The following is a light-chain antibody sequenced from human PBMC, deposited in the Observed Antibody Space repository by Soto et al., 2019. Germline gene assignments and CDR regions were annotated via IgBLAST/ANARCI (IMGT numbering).Light chain of an antibody. CDR3: SAWDNILNAWV. CDR2: SNI. V-gene: IGLV1-44*01. J-gene: IGLJ3*02. Sequence: QSVLTQPPSASGTPGQSGTISCSGGISNIGSNTVNWYQQLPGTAPRLLVYSNIYRPSGIPDRISGSYSGTSASLAISGLQSEDEADYYCSAWDNILNAWVFGGGTKLTVL. CDR1: ISNIGSNT.